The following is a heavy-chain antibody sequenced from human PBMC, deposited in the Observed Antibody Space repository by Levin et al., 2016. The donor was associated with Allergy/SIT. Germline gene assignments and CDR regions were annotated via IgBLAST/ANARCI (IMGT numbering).Heavy chain of an antibody. CDR2: INHSGST. V-gene: IGHV4-34*01. Sequence: SETLSLTCAVYGGSFSGYYWSWIRQPPGKGLEWIGEINHSGSTNYNPSLKSRVTISVDTSKNQFSLKLSSVTAADTAMYYCARHVGRMVNWFDPWGQGTLVTVSS. J-gene: IGHJ5*02. CDR3: ARHVGRMVNWFDP. D-gene: IGHD4/OR15-4a*01. CDR1: GGSFSGYY.